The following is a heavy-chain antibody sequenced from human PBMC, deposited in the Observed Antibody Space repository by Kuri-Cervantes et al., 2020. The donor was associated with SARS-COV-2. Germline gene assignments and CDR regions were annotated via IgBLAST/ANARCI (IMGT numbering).Heavy chain of an antibody. CDR1: GFTFSSYA. D-gene: IGHD1-26*01. CDR3: AKTKELLRYYYYGMDV. CDR2: ISYDGSNK. Sequence: GGSLRLSCAASGFTFSSYAMHWVRQAPGKGLEWVAVISYDGSNKYYVDSVKGRFTISRDNSKNTLYLQMNSLRAEDTAVYFCAKTKELLRYYYYGMDVWGQGTAVT. V-gene: IGHV3-30*01. J-gene: IGHJ6*01.